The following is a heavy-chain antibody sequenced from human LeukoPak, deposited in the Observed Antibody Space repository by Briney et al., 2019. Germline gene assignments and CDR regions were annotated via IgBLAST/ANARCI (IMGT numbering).Heavy chain of an antibody. J-gene: IGHJ4*02. CDR3: AREAAGSSTSCYPDY. CDR1: GYTFTGYY. V-gene: IGHV1-2*02. CDR2: INPNSGGT. Sequence: GASVKVPCKASGYTFTGYYMHWVRQAPGQGLEWMGWINPNSGGTNYAQKFQGRVTMTRDTSISTAYMELSRLRSDDTAVYYCAREAAGSSTSCYPDYWGQGTLVTVSS. D-gene: IGHD2-2*01.